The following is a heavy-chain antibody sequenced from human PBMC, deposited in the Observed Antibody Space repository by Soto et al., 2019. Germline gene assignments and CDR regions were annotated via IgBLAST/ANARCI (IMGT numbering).Heavy chain of an antibody. Sequence: ASVKVSCKASGYTFTGYYMHWVRQAPGQGLEWMGWINPNSGDTKYAQKFQDRVTMTRDTSISTAYMELSRLRSGDTAVYYCARGGGTILAPLPWGQGTLVTVSS. D-gene: IGHD3-3*01. V-gene: IGHV1-2*02. J-gene: IGHJ5*02. CDR2: INPNSGDT. CDR1: GYTFTGYY. CDR3: ARGGGTILAPLP.